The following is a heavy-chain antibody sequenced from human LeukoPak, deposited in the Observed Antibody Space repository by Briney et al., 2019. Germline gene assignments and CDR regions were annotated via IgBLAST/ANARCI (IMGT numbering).Heavy chain of an antibody. V-gene: IGHV3-66*01. Sequence: GGSLRLSCAASGFTVSSNYMSWVRQAPGKGLEWASVIYSGGNTYYTDSVKGRFTISRDNSKNTLYLQMNSLRAEDTAVYYCVRGYCTNGVCHTTPFDYWGQGTLVTVSS. CDR1: GFTVSSNY. CDR3: VRGYCTNGVCHTTPFDY. D-gene: IGHD2-8*01. J-gene: IGHJ4*02. CDR2: IYSGGNT.